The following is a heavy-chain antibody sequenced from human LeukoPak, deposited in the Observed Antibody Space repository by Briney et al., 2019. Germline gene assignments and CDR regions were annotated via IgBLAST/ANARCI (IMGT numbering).Heavy chain of an antibody. CDR3: AREQRWLQSLDY. CDR2: VYFGGST. Sequence: PSETLSLTCTVSGGSISSSNYYWGWIRQPPGKGLEWIGSVYFGGSTYYNPSLKSRVTISGDTSKNQFSLKLSSVTATDTAVYYCAREQRWLQSLDYWGQGTLVTVSS. J-gene: IGHJ4*02. CDR1: GGSISSSNYY. D-gene: IGHD5-24*01. V-gene: IGHV4-39*07.